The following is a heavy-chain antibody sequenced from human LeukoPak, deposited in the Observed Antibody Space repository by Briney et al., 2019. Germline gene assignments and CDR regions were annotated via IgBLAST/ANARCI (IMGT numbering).Heavy chain of an antibody. J-gene: IGHJ4*02. Sequence: PSGTLSLTCAVSGGSISSSNWWSWVRQPPGKGLEWIGEIYHSGGTNYNPSLKSRVTISVDKSKNQFSLKLSSVTAADTAVYYCARGRDIVVVPAANYYFDYWGQGTLVTVSS. D-gene: IGHD2-2*01. V-gene: IGHV4-4*02. CDR1: GGSISSSNW. CDR2: IYHSGGT. CDR3: ARGRDIVVVPAANYYFDY.